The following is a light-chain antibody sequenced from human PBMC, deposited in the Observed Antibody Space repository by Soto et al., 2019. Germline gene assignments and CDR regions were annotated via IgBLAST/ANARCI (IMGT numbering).Light chain of an antibody. V-gene: IGLV2-14*01. CDR1: SSDVGGYNY. J-gene: IGLJ2*01. CDR2: EVS. Sequence: QSALTQPASVSGSPGQSITISCTGTSSDVGGYNYVSWYQQHPGKAPKLMIYEVSNRPSGVSNRFSGSKSGNTASLTISGLQAEDEADYYCSSYTSSSTRFDGGTKLTVL. CDR3: SSYTSSSTR.